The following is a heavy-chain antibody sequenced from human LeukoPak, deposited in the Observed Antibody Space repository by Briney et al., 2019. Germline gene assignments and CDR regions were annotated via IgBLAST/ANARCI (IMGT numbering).Heavy chain of an antibody. J-gene: IGHJ4*02. V-gene: IGHV3-30-3*01. D-gene: IGHD3-22*01. CDR1: GFTFSSYA. CDR3: ARDPAMIVPDY. CDR2: ISYDGSNK. Sequence: GGSLRLSCAASGFTFSSYAMHWVRQAPGKGLEWVAVISYDGSNKYYADSVKGRFTISRDNSKNTLYLQMSSLRAEDTAVYYCARDPAMIVPDYWGQGTLVTVSS.